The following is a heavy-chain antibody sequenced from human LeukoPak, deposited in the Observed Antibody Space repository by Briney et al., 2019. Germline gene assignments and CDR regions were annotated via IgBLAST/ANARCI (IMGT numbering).Heavy chain of an antibody. CDR1: GFTFSSYW. CDR2: IKQDGSEK. J-gene: IGHJ6*02. CDR3: ARDPVVEQWLVYYYYGMDV. V-gene: IGHV3-7*01. D-gene: IGHD6-19*01. Sequence: PGGSLRLSCAASGFTFSSYWMSWVRQAPGKGLEWVANIKQDGSEKYYVDSVKGRFTISRDNAKNSLYLQMNSLRAEDTAVYYCARDPVVEQWLVYYYYGMDVWGQGTTVTVSS.